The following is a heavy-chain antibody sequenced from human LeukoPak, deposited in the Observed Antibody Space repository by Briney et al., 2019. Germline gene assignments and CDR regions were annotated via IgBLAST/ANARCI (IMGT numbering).Heavy chain of an antibody. J-gene: IGHJ4*02. Sequence: GGSLRLSCAASGFTFSSYAMSWVRQAPGKGLEWVSAISGSGGSTYYADSVKGRFAISRDNSKNTLYLQMNSLRAEDTAVYYCAKRLAAASTRSVDYWGQGTLVTVSS. CDR1: GFTFSSYA. CDR2: ISGSGGST. V-gene: IGHV3-23*01. CDR3: AKRLAAASTRSVDY. D-gene: IGHD6-13*01.